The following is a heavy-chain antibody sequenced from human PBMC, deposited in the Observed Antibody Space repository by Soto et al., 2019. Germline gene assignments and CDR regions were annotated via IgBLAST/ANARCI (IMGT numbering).Heavy chain of an antibody. CDR3: AREQWGFDS. D-gene: IGHD6-19*01. CDR2: IYYTGNS. J-gene: IGHJ4*02. CDR1: NGSINTNGHY. V-gene: IGHV4-31*03. Sequence: QVQLQESGPELVKSSQTLSLTCTVSNGSINTNGHYWTWIRQRPGKGLEWIAYIYYTGNSYYNPSLKSRLTISIDTSKNQFSLTLRSVTAADTAVYYCAREQWGFDSWGQGTLVPVSS.